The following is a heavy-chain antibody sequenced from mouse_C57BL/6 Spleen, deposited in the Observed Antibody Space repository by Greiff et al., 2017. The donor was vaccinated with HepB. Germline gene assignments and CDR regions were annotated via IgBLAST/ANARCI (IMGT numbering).Heavy chain of an antibody. Sequence: ESGPGLVKPSPSLSLTCTVTGYSITSGYGWNWIRQFPGNKLEWMGYISYSGSTNYNPSLKSRISITRDTSKNQFFLQLNSVTTEDTATYYCARTARIKYWGQGTTLTVSS. V-gene: IGHV3-2*02. CDR2: ISYSGST. J-gene: IGHJ2*01. CDR1: GYSITSGYG. D-gene: IGHD1-2*01. CDR3: ARTARIKY.